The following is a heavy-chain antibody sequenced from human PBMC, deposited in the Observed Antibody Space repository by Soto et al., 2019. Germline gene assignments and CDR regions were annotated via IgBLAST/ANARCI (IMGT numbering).Heavy chain of an antibody. Sequence: SVKVSCTASGGTFTSYAITWVRQAPGQGLEWMGGIIPIFGTANYAQKFQGRVTITADESTSTAYMELSSLRSEDTAVYYCARDYRSPSGGMDVWGQGTTVTVSS. V-gene: IGHV1-69*01. CDR2: IIPIFGTA. D-gene: IGHD3-16*02. J-gene: IGHJ6*02. CDR3: ARDYRSPSGGMDV. CDR1: GGTFTSYA.